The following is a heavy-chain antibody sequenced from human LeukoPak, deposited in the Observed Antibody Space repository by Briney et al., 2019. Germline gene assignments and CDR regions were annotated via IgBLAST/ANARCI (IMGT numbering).Heavy chain of an antibody. D-gene: IGHD6-19*01. V-gene: IGHV3-30*14. CDR2: ISYDGSNK. Sequence: PGRSLRLSCAASGFTFSSYAMHWVRQAPGKGLEWVAVISYDGSNKYYADSVKGRFTISRDNSKNTVYLQMNSLRGEDTAFYYCARGFRSGSGWHHIDYWGQGTLVTVSS. CDR3: ARGFRSGSGWHHIDY. J-gene: IGHJ4*02. CDR1: GFTFSSYA.